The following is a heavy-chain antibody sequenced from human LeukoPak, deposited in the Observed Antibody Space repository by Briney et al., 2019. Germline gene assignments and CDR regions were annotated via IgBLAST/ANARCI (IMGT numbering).Heavy chain of an antibody. CDR3: ARSIRAGSGWYSFDH. CDR2: INPGGGST. V-gene: IGHV1-46*01. D-gene: IGHD6-19*01. CDR1: GYTFTTYY. Sequence: ASVKVSCKASGYTFTTYYVHWVRQAPGQGLEWVGIINPGGGSTIHAQEFQGRVTMTSDTSTSTLFMEPSSLRSEDTAVYYCARSIRAGSGWYSFDHWGQGTLVTVSS. J-gene: IGHJ4*02.